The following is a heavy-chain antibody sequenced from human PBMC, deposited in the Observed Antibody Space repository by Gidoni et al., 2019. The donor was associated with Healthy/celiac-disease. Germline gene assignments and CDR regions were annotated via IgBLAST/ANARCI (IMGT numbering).Heavy chain of an antibody. CDR2: ISYDGSNK. CDR1: GFPFSSYA. CDR3: ARASTKGLRYYYYGMDV. Sequence: QVQLVESGGGVVQPGRSLRLSCAASGFPFSSYARPWVRQAPGKGLEWVAVISYDGSNKYYADSVKGRFTISRDNSKNTLYLQMNSLRAEDTAVYYWARASTKGLRYYYYGMDVWGQGTTVTVSS. V-gene: IGHV3-30-3*01. D-gene: IGHD2-2*01. J-gene: IGHJ6*02.